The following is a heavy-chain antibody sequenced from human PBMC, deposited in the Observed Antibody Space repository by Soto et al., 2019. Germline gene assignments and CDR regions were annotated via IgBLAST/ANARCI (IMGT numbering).Heavy chain of an antibody. CDR1: GYTFTDYA. D-gene: IGHD2-2*01. Sequence: QVQFVQSGAELKKPGASVRVSCKASGYTFTDYAMHWVRQAPGQGLEWMGWINAGNGNTKYSQKFQGRVTITRDTSARTAYVELNSLTSEDTAVYYCATAAYCGSTSCSDAFDIWGQGTMVTVSS. CDR2: INAGNGNT. CDR3: ATAAYCGSTSCSDAFDI. J-gene: IGHJ3*02. V-gene: IGHV1-3*01.